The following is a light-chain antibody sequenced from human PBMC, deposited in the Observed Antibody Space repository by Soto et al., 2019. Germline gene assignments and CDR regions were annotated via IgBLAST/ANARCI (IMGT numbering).Light chain of an antibody. CDR1: QNVKSD. V-gene: IGKV3-11*01. CDR2: GAS. CDR3: QQRSNWLVT. J-gene: IGKJ4*01. Sequence: EIVLTQSPATLSVSPGERATLSCRASQNVKSDLAWYQQKRGQAPRLLIHGASTRATGIPARFSGSGSGTDFTLTISSLEPEDFAVYYCQQRSNWLVTFGGGTKVDI.